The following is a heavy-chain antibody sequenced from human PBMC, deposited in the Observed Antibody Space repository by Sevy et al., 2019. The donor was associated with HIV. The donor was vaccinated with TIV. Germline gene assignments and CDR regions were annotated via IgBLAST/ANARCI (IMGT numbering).Heavy chain of an antibody. CDR3: ARGGNYYYDSSGPFQH. J-gene: IGHJ1*01. D-gene: IGHD3-22*01. CDR2: IHYSGST. CDR1: GGSISSGGYY. V-gene: IGHV4-31*03. Sequence: SETLSLTCTVSGGSISSGGYYWSWIRQHPGKGLEWIGYIHYSGSTYYNPSLKSRVTISVDTSKNQFSLKLSSVTAADTAVYYCARGGNYYYDSSGPFQHWGQGTLVTVST.